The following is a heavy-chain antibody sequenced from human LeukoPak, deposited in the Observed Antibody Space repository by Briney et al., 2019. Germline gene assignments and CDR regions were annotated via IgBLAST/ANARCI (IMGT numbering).Heavy chain of an antibody. CDR2: INPNSGGT. J-gene: IGHJ4*02. CDR3: ARGFAGGRGGGSCYAY. V-gene: IGHV1-2*02. Sequence: ASVKVSCKASGYTFTGYYMHWVRQAPGQRLEWMGWINPNSGGTNYAQKFQGRVTMTRDTSISTAYMELSRLRSDDTAVYYCARGFAGGRGGGSCYAYWGQGTLVTVSS. CDR1: GYTFTGYY. D-gene: IGHD2-15*01.